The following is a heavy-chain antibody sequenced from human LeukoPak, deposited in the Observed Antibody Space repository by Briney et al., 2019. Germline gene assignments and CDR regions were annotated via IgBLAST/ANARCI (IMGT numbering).Heavy chain of an antibody. J-gene: IGHJ6*03. V-gene: IGHV4-59*08. CDR3: ARHAISTTFGVNSYHMDV. D-gene: IGHD3-3*01. CDR1: ADSISNHY. Sequence: SETLSLTCTVSADSISNHYWSWIRQPPGQGLEWVAYTHSTAETNYNPSLKSRVIISTDTSKNQISLKMRSVTAADTAIYYCARHAISTTFGVNSYHMDVWGEGTTVTVSS. CDR2: THSTAET.